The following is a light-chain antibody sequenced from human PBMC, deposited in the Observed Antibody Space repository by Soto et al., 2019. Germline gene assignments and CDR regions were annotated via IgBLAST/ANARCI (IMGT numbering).Light chain of an antibody. CDR3: QQYNSYSRT. Sequence: DIQMTQSPSTLSASVGDRVTITCRASQSISSWLAWYQQKPGKAPKVLIYKASSLESGVPSRFSGSGSGTEFTLTISSLHPDDFATYYCQQYNSYSRTFGQGTKVEFK. CDR2: KAS. J-gene: IGKJ1*01. V-gene: IGKV1-5*03. CDR1: QSISSW.